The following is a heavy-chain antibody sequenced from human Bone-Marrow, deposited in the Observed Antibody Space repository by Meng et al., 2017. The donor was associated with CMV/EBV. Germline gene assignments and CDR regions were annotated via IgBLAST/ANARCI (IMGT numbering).Heavy chain of an antibody. CDR1: GYTFTGYY. CDR3: ARVQSIVGAAPSLGD. J-gene: IGHJ4*02. CDR2: INPNSGGT. Sequence: ASVKVSCKASGYTFTGYYMHWVRQAPGQGLEWMGWINPNSGGTNYAQKFQGRVTMTRDTSISTAYMELSRLRSDDTAVYYCARVQSIVGAAPSLGDWGQGTLVTVSS. D-gene: IGHD1-26*01. V-gene: IGHV1-2*02.